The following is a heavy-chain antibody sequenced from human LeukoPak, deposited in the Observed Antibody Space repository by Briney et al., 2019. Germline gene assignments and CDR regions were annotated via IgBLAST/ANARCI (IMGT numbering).Heavy chain of an antibody. D-gene: IGHD3-10*01. V-gene: IGHV3-7*04. CDR1: GFTFSSYW. CDR2: IKQDGSEK. Sequence: GGSLRLSCAASGFTFSSYWMSWVRQAPGKGLEWVANIKQDGSEKYYVDSVKGRFTISRDNAKNSLYLQMNSLRAGDTAGYYCARQTYYYGSGSYGPSDYWGQGTLVTVSS. J-gene: IGHJ4*02. CDR3: ARQTYYYGSGSYGPSDY.